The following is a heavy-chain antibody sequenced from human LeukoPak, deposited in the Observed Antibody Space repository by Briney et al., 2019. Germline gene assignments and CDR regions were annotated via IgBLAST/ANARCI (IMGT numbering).Heavy chain of an antibody. CDR1: GGSISSHY. Sequence: PSETLSLTCTVSGGSISSHYWGWIRQPPGKGLEWIGYIYYSGSTNYNPSLKSRVTISVDTSKNQFSLKLSSVTAADTAVYYCARASPSVATLDYWGQGTLVTVSS. CDR3: ARASPSVATLDY. V-gene: IGHV4-59*11. D-gene: IGHD5-12*01. CDR2: IYYSGST. J-gene: IGHJ4*02.